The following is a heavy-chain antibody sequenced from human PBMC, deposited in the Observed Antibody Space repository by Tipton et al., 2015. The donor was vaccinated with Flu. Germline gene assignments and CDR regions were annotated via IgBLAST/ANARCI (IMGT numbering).Heavy chain of an antibody. Sequence: QMQLVQSGAQVKKPGASVKVSCKTSGYTFSGHFLHWVRQAPGQGLEWLGWINPNTDETEYAQRFQGRITLTRDTSITTASMELSGLRSDDTAVYYCARDWGTGVYFFDHWGQGTLVTVSS. V-gene: IGHV1-2*02. CDR1: GYTFSGHF. D-gene: IGHD7-27*01. CDR3: ARDWGTGVYFFDH. J-gene: IGHJ4*02. CDR2: INPNTDET.